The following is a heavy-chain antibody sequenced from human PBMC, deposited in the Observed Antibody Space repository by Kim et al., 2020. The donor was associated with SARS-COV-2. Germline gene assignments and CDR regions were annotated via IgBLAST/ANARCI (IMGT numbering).Heavy chain of an antibody. D-gene: IGHD4-17*01. CDR1: EYTFTHYA. Sequence: ASVKVSCKASEYTFTHYAMGWVRQAPGQGLEWMGWINTNNGNPRYARGFTGRFVFSLDTAVSTAYLQISGLKAEDTAVYYCARGRDGDFNYFDYWGQGTL. CDR3: ARGRDGDFNYFDY. CDR2: INTNNGNP. J-gene: IGHJ4*02. V-gene: IGHV7-4-1*02.